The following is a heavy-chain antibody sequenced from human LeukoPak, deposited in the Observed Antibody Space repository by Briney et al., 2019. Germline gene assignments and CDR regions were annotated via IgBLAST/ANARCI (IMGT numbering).Heavy chain of an antibody. Sequence: PSETLSLTCTVSGGSISGSTYYWGWIRQPPGKGLEWIGSIYYTGTTYYNPSLKSRITISIDTSKNQFSLKLSSVTAADTAVYYCARRATDTPHGMDVWGQGTTVTVSS. J-gene: IGHJ6*02. CDR1: GGSISGSTYY. D-gene: IGHD1-14*01. V-gene: IGHV4-39*01. CDR2: IYYTGTT. CDR3: ARRATDTPHGMDV.